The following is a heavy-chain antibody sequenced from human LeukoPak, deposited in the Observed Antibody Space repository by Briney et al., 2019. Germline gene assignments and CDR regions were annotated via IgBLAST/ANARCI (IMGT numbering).Heavy chain of an antibody. CDR1: GYSISSGYY. D-gene: IGHD7-27*01. V-gene: IGHV4-38-2*02. J-gene: IGHJ3*02. Sequence: PSETLSLTCTVSGYSISSGYYWGWIRQPPGQGLEWIGSIYHSGSTYYNPSLKSRVTISVDTSKNQFSLKLSSVTAADTAVYYCATDVGSTVFGHFRHWGAFDIWGQGTMVTVSS. CDR3: ATDVGSTVFGHFRHWGAFDI. CDR2: IYHSGST.